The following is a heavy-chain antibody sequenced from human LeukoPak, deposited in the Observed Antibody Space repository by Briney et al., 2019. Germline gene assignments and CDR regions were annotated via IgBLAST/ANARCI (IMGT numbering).Heavy chain of an antibody. D-gene: IGHD6-13*01. CDR2: ISYDGSNK. V-gene: IGHV3-30*18. J-gene: IGHJ4*02. Sequence: GGSLRLSCAASGFTFSSYWMSWVRQAPGKGLEWVAVISYDGSNKYYADSVKGRFTISRDNSKNTLYLQMNSLRAEDTAVYYCAKDPNNRIAAAGFFDYWGQGTLVTVSS. CDR3: AKDPNNRIAAAGFFDY. CDR1: GFTFSSYW.